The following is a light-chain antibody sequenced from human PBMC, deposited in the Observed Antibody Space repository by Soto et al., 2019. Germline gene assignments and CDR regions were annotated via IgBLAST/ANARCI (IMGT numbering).Light chain of an antibody. CDR1: QGISSY. CDR2: AAS. V-gene: IGKV1-9*01. J-gene: IGKJ1*01. CDR3: QQYYSYPLT. Sequence: DIQMTQSPSSLSASVGDRVTITCLASQGISSYLAWYQQKPGKAPKLLIYAASTLQSGVPSRFSGSGSGTDFTLTISCLQSEDFATDYCQQYYSYPLTFGQGTKVDIK.